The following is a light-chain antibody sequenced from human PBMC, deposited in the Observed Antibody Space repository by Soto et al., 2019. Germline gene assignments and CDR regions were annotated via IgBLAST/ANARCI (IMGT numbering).Light chain of an antibody. CDR3: MQSVQLPIT. Sequence: DVLRTHTPLSLSVTPGQPSSISFNSAQSLLLGDGKTYLYWYLQKSGQPPQLLIYEVSNRFSGVPDRFSGSGSGTDFTLKISRVEAEDVGVYYCMQSVQLPITFGQGTRLEIK. CDR1: QSLLLGDGKTY. CDR2: EVS. V-gene: IGKV2D-29*01. J-gene: IGKJ5*01.